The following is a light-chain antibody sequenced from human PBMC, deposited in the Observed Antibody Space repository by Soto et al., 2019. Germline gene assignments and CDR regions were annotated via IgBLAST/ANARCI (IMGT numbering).Light chain of an antibody. V-gene: IGLV2-18*02. CDR1: SSDVGSYDR. J-gene: IGLJ2*01. CDR3: ASYTTSSAFVV. CDR2: EVS. Sequence: QSALTQPPSVSASPGQSVTISCTGTSSDVGSYDRVSWYQQPPGTAPKLMIYEVSNRPSRVPDRFSGSKSGNTASLTISGLQAEDEADYFCASYTTSSAFVVFGGGTKLTVL.